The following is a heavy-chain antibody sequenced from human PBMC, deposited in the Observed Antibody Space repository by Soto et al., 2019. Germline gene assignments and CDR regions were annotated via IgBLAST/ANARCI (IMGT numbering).Heavy chain of an antibody. D-gene: IGHD2-15*01. CDR3: ARGFYCSGGSCYSYYYYYGMDV. V-gene: IGHV1-69*13. CDR1: GGTFSSYA. Sequence: ASVKVSCKASGGTFSSYAISWVRQAPGQGLEWMGGIIPIFGTANYAQKFQGRVTITADESTSTAYMELSSLRSEDTAVYYCARGFYCSGGSCYSYYYYYGMDVWGQGTTVTVSS. J-gene: IGHJ6*02. CDR2: IIPIFGTA.